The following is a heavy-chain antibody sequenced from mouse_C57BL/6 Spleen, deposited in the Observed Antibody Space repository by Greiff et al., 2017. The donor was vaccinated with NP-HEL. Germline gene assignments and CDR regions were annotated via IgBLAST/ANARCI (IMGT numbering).Heavy chain of an antibody. J-gene: IGHJ2*01. CDR3: ARALITTVVAEGY. Sequence: QVQLQQSGAELARPGASVKMSCKASGYTFTSYTMHWVKQRPGQGLEWIGYINPSSGYTKYNQKFKDKATLTADKSSSTAYMQLSSLTSEDSAVYYCARALITTVVAEGYWGQGTTLTVSS. V-gene: IGHV1-4*01. CDR2: INPSSGYT. D-gene: IGHD1-1*01. CDR1: GYTFTSYT.